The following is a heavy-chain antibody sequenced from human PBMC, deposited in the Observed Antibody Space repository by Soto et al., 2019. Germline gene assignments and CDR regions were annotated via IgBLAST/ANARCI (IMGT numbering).Heavy chain of an antibody. CDR1: GFTFSDYD. J-gene: IGHJ6*02. V-gene: IGHV3-30-3*01. CDR2: ISFDGSNE. D-gene: IGHD2-21*01. CDR3: ARPAASVIFYSGMDV. Sequence: GGTLRLSCAASGFTFSDYDMHWVRQAPGKGLEWVAIISFDGSNEHYADSVQGRFTISSDNSDNTLYLQMNSLRADDTALYYCARPAASVIFYSGMDVWGQGPTVTVSS.